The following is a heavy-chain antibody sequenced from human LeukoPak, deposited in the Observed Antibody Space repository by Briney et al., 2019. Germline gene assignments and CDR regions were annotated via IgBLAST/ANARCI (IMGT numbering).Heavy chain of an antibody. J-gene: IGHJ5*02. CDR2: INANSGGT. D-gene: IGHD1-26*01. CDR1: GYTFTGYY. V-gene: IGHV1-2*02. Sequence: ASVKVSCKASGYTFTGYYMHWVRQAPGQGLEWMGCINANSGGTNYAQKFQGRVTMTRDTSISTAYMELGRLRSDDTAIYYCARDLGYRGGWFDPWGQGTLVIVSS. CDR3: ARDLGYRGGWFDP.